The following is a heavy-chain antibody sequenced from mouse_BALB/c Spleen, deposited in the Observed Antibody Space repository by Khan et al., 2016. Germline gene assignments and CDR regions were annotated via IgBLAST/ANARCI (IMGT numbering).Heavy chain of an antibody. V-gene: IGHV1-80*01. J-gene: IGHJ2*01. Sequence: QVQLQQSGAELVRPGSSVKISCKASGYAFSIYWMNWVKQRPGQGLEWIGQIYPGDGDTDYNGKFKDKATLTADKSSITAYMQLSSLTSEDSAVYFCARSGYGYDYWGQGTTLTVSS. CDR2: IYPGDGDT. D-gene: IGHD2-2*01. CDR1: GYAFSIYW. CDR3: ARSGYGYDY.